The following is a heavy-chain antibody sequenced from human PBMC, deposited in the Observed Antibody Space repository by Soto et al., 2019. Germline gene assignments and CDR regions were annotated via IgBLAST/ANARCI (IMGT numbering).Heavy chain of an antibody. D-gene: IGHD6-13*01. Sequence: QVQLVQSGAEVKKPGASVKVSCKASGYTFTSYAISWVRQAPGQGLEWMGWISAYNGNTNYAQKLQGRVTMTTDTSTSTSYMELRSMRSDDTAVYYWSRDAADGRKDDWGQGTPGTGYS. V-gene: IGHV1-18*01. CDR2: ISAYNGNT. CDR1: GYTFTSYA. CDR3: SRDAADGRKDD. J-gene: IGHJ4*02.